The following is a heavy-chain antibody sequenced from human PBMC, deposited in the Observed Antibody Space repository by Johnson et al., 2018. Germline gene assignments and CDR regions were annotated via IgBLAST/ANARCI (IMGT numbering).Heavy chain of an antibody. CDR1: RFIFRSYG. V-gene: IGHV3-33*01. D-gene: IGHD5-18*01. CDR3: AGVGASMDTAMDYHFDY. CDR2: IWYDGSNK. Sequence: QVQLVESGGGVVQPGRSLRLSCAASRFIFRSYGMHWVRQAPGKGLEWVAVIWYDGSNKYYADSVKGRFTISRGNSNNTLYLQRNSLRVEETPIYYFAGVGASMDTAMDYHFDYWGQGTLVTVSS. J-gene: IGHJ4*02.